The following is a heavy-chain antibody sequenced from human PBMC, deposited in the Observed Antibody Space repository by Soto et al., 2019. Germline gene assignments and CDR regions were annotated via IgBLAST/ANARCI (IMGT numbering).Heavy chain of an antibody. D-gene: IGHD6-19*01. CDR2: ISGSGGST. Sequence: GGSLRLSCAASGFTFRSYAMSWVRQAPGKGLEWVSAISGSGGSTYYADSVKGRFTISRDNSKNTLYLQMNSLRAEDTAVYYCAKAGGAAVATYPDYWGQGTLVTVSS. CDR3: AKAGGAAVATYPDY. J-gene: IGHJ4*02. CDR1: GFTFRSYA. V-gene: IGHV3-23*01.